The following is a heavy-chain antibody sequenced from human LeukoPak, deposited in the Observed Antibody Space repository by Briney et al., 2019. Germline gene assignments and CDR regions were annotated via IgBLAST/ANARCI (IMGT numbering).Heavy chain of an antibody. V-gene: IGHV3-21*01. CDR1: GFPFSNFS. J-gene: IGHJ4*02. D-gene: IGHD3-3*01. CDR2: ISSSSSYI. CDR3: ATPTRITIFGVVRDY. Sequence: GGAPRLFRGASGFPFSNFSMKWVPHAPGKGPEGGSSISSSSSYIYYADSVKGRFTISRDNAKNSLYLQMNSLRAEDTAVYYCATPTRITIFGVVRDYWGQGTLVTVSS.